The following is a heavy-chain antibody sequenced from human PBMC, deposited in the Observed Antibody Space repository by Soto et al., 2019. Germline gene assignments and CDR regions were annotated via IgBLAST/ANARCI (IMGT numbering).Heavy chain of an antibody. Sequence: GGSLRLSCAASGFTFSNAWMSWVRQAPGKGLEWVGRIKSKTDGGTTDYAAPVKGRFTISRDDSKNTLYLQMNSLKTKDTAVYYCTADHGCSSTSCYPSYYYYYYMDVWGKGTTVTVSS. CDR3: TADHGCSSTSCYPSYYYYYYMDV. CDR1: GFTFSNAW. D-gene: IGHD2-2*01. CDR2: IKSKTDGGTT. V-gene: IGHV3-15*01. J-gene: IGHJ6*03.